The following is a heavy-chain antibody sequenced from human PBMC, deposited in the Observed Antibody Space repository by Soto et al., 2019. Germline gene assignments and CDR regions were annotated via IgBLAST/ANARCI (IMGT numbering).Heavy chain of an antibody. V-gene: IGHV5-51*01. CDR2: VYPRDSDT. J-gene: IGHJ4*02. Sequence: GESLKISCKASGYIFIDYWIGGVPHMPGKGLEWMGIVYPRDSDTRYSPSFQGQVTISADRSTGTAFLQWRSLKASDTGLYYCARPPLPGYSIHFNSWGQGTLVTVSS. CDR3: ARPPLPGYSIHFNS. CDR1: GYIFIDYW. D-gene: IGHD2-15*01.